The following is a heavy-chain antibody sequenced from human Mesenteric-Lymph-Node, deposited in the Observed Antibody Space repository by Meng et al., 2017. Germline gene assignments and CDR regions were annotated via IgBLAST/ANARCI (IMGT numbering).Heavy chain of an antibody. CDR2: ISSSSSYI. V-gene: IGHV3-21*01. D-gene: IGHD5-18*01. CDR3: ARMVSPSPTAMVTYYYYGMDV. CDR1: GFTFSSYS. J-gene: IGHJ6*02. Sequence: GGSLRLSCAASGFTFSSYSMNWVRQAPRKGLEWVSSISSSSSYIYYADSVKGRFTISRDNAKNSLYLQMNSLRAEDTAVYYCARMVSPSPTAMVTYYYYGMDVWGQGTTVTVSS.